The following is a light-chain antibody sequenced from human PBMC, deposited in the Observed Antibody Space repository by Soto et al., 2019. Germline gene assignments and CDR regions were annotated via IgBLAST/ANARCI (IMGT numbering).Light chain of an antibody. Sequence: DIQMTQSPSTLSASIGDRVAITCRASDNIGPWVAWYQQKPGKAPKLLIYKASTLETGAPSRFAGSGSGTGFTLTIPRLQPDDFETYYCQHYNSYSWTFGQGTKVDIK. J-gene: IGKJ1*01. CDR2: KAS. CDR1: DNIGPW. CDR3: QHYNSYSWT. V-gene: IGKV1-5*03.